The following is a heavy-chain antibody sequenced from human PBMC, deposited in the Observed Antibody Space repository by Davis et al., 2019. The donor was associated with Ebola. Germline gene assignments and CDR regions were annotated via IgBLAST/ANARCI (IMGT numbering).Heavy chain of an antibody. CDR3: ARVFGPYNWFDP. CDR1: GGSFSGYY. CDR2: INHSGST. J-gene: IGHJ5*02. D-gene: IGHD3-16*01. Sequence: SETLSLTCAVYGGSFSGYYWSWIRQPPGKGLEWIGEINHSGSTNYNPSLKSRVTISVDTSKNQFSLKLSSVTAADTAVYYCARVFGPYNWFDPWGQGTLVTVSS. V-gene: IGHV4-34*01.